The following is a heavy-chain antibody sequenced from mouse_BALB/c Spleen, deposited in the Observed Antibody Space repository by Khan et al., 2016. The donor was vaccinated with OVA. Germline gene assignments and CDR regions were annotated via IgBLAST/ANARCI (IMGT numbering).Heavy chain of an antibody. CDR1: GYTFTSYW. CDR3: ARGYFGNYEFAY. Sequence: QVQLQQSGAELVKPGASVKLSCKISGYTFTSYWIQWVKQRPGQGLGWIGEIFPGTGTTYYNENFKGKATLTIDTSSTTAYMQLSSLTSEDSTVYFCARGYFGNYEFAYWGQGTLVTVSA. CDR2: IFPGTGTT. J-gene: IGHJ3*01. D-gene: IGHD2-1*01. V-gene: IGHV1S132*01.